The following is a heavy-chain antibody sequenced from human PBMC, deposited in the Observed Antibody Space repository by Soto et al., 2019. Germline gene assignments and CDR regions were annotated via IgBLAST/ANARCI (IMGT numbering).Heavy chain of an antibody. CDR2: INPGGGST. Sequence: QVQLVQSGAEVKGPGASVKISCKASGYTFTNFFIHWVRQAPGQGLEWMGIINPGGGSTAYEQKFKGRVTLTRDASTNTVHMELSSLRPEDTAVYYCARDLGSPVALAGTCYFDYWGQGTLVTVSS. CDR3: ARDLGSPVALAGTCYFDY. D-gene: IGHD6-19*01. V-gene: IGHV1-46*01. CDR1: GYTFTNFF. J-gene: IGHJ4*02.